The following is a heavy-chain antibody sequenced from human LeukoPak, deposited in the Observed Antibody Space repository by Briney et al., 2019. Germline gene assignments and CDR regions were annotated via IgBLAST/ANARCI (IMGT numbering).Heavy chain of an antibody. D-gene: IGHD5-18*01. CDR2: ISSSSSYI. CDR3: AREDVDTAMVTSNNWFDP. J-gene: IGHJ5*02. Sequence: GGSLRLSCAASGFTFSSYSMNWVRQAPGKGLEWVSSISSSSSYIYYADSVKGRFTISRDNAKNSLYMQMNSLRAEDTAVYYCAREDVDTAMVTSNNWFDPWGQGTLVTVSS. CDR1: GFTFSSYS. V-gene: IGHV3-21*01.